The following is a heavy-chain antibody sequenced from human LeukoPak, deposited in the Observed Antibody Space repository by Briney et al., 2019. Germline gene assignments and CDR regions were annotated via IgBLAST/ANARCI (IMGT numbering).Heavy chain of an antibody. D-gene: IGHD4/OR15-4a*01. CDR3: ARGHTGALSNLYYYGMGV. V-gene: IGHV7-4-1*02. J-gene: IGHJ6*02. CDR1: GYTFTNFA. Sequence: GASVTVSCKASGYTFTNFAINWVRQAPGQGLEWMGWINTNTRNPTYAQGFTGQFVFPLDTSVSTAYLLINDLKAEDTAVYYCARGHTGALSNLYYYGMGVWGQGTTVTVSS. CDR2: INTNTRNP.